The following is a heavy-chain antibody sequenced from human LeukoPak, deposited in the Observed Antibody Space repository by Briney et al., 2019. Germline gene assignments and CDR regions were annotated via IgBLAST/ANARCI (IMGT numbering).Heavy chain of an antibody. CDR2: ISGSSRYI. CDR3: ARDLKSYDSSGYYYYY. CDR1: GFTFSTYS. V-gene: IGHV3-21*01. D-gene: IGHD3-22*01. J-gene: IGHJ4*02. Sequence: GGSLRLSCVASGFTFSTYSLNWVRQSPGKGLEWVSSISGSSRYIYYADLVKGQFTISRDNAKNSLYLQMNSLRAEDTAVYYCARDLKSYDSSGYYYYYWGQGTLVTVSS.